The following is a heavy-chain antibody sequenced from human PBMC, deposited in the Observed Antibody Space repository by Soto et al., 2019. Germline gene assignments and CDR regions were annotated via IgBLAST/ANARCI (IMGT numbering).Heavy chain of an antibody. J-gene: IGHJ4*02. V-gene: IGHV3-21*01. CDR2: ISSSSSYI. CDR1: GFNFSSYS. Sequence: GGSLRLSCAASGFNFSSYSMNWVRQAPGKGLEWVSSISSSSSYIYYADSVKGRFTISRDNAKNSLYLQMNSLRAEDTAVYYCARVCCHPRGNFDYWGQGTLVTVSS. CDR3: ARVCCHPRGNFDY. D-gene: IGHD2-8*01.